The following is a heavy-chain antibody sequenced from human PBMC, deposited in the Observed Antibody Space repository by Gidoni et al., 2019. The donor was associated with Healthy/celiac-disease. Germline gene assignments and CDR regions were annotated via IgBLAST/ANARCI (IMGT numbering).Heavy chain of an antibody. D-gene: IGHD1-26*01. V-gene: IGHV3-48*01. J-gene: IGHJ4*02. Sequence: EVQLVESGGGLVEPGGALRLSCAASGFTFSSYSMNWVRTAPGQGLEGVSYISSSCSTIYYADSVKGRFTISRAKAKNSLYLQMNSLSAEDTAVYYCARDDNSGSSSDYFDYWGQGTLVTVSS. CDR2: ISSSCSTI. CDR3: ARDDNSGSSSDYFDY. CDR1: GFTFSSYS.